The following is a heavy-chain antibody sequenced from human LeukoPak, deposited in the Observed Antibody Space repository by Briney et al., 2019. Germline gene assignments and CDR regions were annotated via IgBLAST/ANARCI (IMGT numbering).Heavy chain of an antibody. CDR1: GFTFSSYA. CDR2: ISSNGGST. Sequence: RGSLRLSCAASGFTFSSYAMHWVRQAPGKGLEYVSAISSNGGSTYYANSVKGRFTISRDNSKNTLYPQMGSLRAEDMAVYYCARAGLRGIAAPPNWFDPWGQGTLVTVSS. CDR3: ARAGLRGIAAPPNWFDP. V-gene: IGHV3-64*01. J-gene: IGHJ5*02. D-gene: IGHD6-13*01.